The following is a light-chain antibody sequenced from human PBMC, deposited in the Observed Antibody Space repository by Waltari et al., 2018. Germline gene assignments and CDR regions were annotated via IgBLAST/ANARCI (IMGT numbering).Light chain of an antibody. V-gene: IGKV1-39*01. CDR1: QSLSSY. CDR2: AAS. Sequence: DIQMTQSPSSLSASVGDRVTITCRASQSLSSYLNWYQQKPGKAPKLRIYAASSLQSGVPSRFSGSGSGTDFTLTISSLQPEDFATYYCQQSYSTPPTFGQGTKLEIK. CDR3: QQSYSTPPT. J-gene: IGKJ2*01.